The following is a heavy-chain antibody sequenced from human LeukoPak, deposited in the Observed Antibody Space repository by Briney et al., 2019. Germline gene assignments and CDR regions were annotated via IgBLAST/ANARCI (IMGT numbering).Heavy chain of an antibody. Sequence: GESLRLTCATSGFTFSFYGMHWVRQAPGKGLEWVAFIQYDGSYKFYADSVQGRFSISRDNSKNTLFLQMNSLRTEDTAVYYCAKTSDQLLYSKFDFWGQGALVTVSS. J-gene: IGHJ4*02. CDR2: IQYDGSYK. V-gene: IGHV3-30*02. CDR1: GFTFSFYG. CDR3: AKTSDQLLYSKFDF. D-gene: IGHD2-15*01.